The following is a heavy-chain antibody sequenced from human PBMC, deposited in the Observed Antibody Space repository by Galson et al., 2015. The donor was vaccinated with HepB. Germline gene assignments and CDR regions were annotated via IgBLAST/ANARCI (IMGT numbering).Heavy chain of an antibody. Sequence: SVKVSCKASGYTFSSYSITWVRQAPGQGLEWMGWISAYSRNTEYARQLQGRVTMTTDTSTSTAYMELRSLRSDDTAVYYCARGALVAVVDATQKNWFAPWGQGTLVTVSS. CDR2: ISAYSRNT. CDR3: ARGALVAVVDATQKNWFAP. J-gene: IGHJ5*02. D-gene: IGHD2-15*01. CDR1: GYTFSSYS. V-gene: IGHV1-18*01.